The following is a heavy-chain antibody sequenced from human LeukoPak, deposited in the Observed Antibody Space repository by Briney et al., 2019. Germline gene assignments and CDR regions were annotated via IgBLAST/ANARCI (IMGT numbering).Heavy chain of an antibody. CDR3: GSPRRGY. J-gene: IGHJ4*02. Sequence: GGSLRLSCAASGFTFSTYWMTWVRQAPGKGLEWVANIKQDGSEKYFVDSVKGRFTISRDNAKNSLYLQMNSLRAEDTAVYFCGSPRRGYWGQGTLVTVSS. CDR1: GFTFSTYW. CDR2: IKQDGSEK. V-gene: IGHV3-7*01.